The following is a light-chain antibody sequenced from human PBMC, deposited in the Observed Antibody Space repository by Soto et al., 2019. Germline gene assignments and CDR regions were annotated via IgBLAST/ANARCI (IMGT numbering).Light chain of an antibody. Sequence: ALTQPPSASGSPGQSVTISCTGTSSDIGGYNYVSWYQQHPGKAPKLIIYEVSKRPSGVPDRFSGSKSGNTASLTVSGLQAEDEADYYCTSYAGSNNLVFAGGTKVTVL. CDR2: EVS. J-gene: IGLJ3*02. CDR1: SSDIGGYNY. CDR3: TSYAGSNNLV. V-gene: IGLV2-8*01.